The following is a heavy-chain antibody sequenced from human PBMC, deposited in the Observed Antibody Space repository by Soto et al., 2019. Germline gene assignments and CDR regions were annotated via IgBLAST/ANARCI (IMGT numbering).Heavy chain of an antibody. J-gene: IGHJ6*01. CDR1: GGSFSGYY. D-gene: IGHD1-26*01. CDR2: INHSGST. Sequence: LSLTCAVYGGSFSGYYWSWIRQPPGQGLEWIGEINHSGSTNYNPSLKSRVTISVDTSKNQFSLKLSSVTAADTAVYYCARVSYNYYHYGMIDWSETTTVT. V-gene: IGHV4-34*01. CDR3: ARVSYNYYHYGMID.